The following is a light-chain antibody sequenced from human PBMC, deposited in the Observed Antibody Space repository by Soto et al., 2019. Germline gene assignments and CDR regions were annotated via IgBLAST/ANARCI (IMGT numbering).Light chain of an antibody. CDR2: EVS. CDR3: SSYTSTTTRV. V-gene: IGLV2-14*01. CDR1: SSDVGGYNS. Sequence: QSALTQPASVSESPGQSITISCTGTSSDVGGYNSVSWYQQHPGKAPKLIIYEVSNRPSGISNRFSGSKSGNTASLTISGLQPDDEANYYCSSYTSTTTRVFGGGTKLTVL. J-gene: IGLJ3*02.